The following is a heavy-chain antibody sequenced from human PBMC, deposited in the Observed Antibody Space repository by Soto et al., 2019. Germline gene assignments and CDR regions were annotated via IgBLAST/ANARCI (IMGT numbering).Heavy chain of an antibody. D-gene: IGHD1-1*01. Sequence: EVQLLESGGGLVQPGGSLRLSCAASGFTFSSYAMSWVRQAPGKGLEWVSAISGSGGSTYYADSVKGRFTISRDNSKNTLYLQMNRLRAEDTAVYYCAKRADRNPSSKGSDYYFDYWGQGTLVTVSS. CDR3: AKRADRNPSSKGSDYYFDY. J-gene: IGHJ4*02. CDR1: GFTFSSYA. V-gene: IGHV3-23*01. CDR2: ISGSGGST.